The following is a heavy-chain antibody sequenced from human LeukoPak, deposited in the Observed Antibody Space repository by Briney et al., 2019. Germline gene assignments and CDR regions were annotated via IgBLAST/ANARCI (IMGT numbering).Heavy chain of an antibody. Sequence: SVKVSCKASGGTFSSYAISWVRQAPGQGLEWMGGIIPIFGTANYAQKFQGRDTITTDESTSTAYMELSSLRSEDTAVYYCARGRIQLFNWFDPWGQGTLVTVSS. CDR2: IIPIFGTA. J-gene: IGHJ5*02. V-gene: IGHV1-69*05. CDR3: ARGRIQLFNWFDP. D-gene: IGHD5-18*01. CDR1: GGTFSSYA.